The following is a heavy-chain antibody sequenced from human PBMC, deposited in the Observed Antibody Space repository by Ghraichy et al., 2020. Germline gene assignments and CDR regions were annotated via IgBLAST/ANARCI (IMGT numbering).Heavy chain of an antibody. Sequence: SETLSLTCTVSGGSISSSSYYWGWIRQPPGKGREWIGSIYYSGDTYYNPSLRSRVTISVDTYKNQFSLKLNSVTAADTAVYYCARHSEHSRFDSWGQGTLVTVSS. CDR2: IYYSGDT. V-gene: IGHV4-39*01. CDR1: GGSISSSSYY. D-gene: IGHD1-14*01. CDR3: ARHSEHSRFDS. J-gene: IGHJ4*02.